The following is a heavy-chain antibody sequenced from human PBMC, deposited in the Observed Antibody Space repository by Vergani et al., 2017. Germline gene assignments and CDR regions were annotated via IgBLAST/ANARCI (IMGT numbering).Heavy chain of an antibody. J-gene: IGHJ4*02. Sequence: QLQLQESGPGLVKPSETLSLTCTVSGGSISSSSYYWGWIRQPPGRGLGWIGSIYYSGSTYYNPSLKSRVTISVDTSKNQFSLKLSSVTAADTAVYYCARRGDFWSGYGFDYWGQGTLVTVSS. CDR2: IYYSGST. V-gene: IGHV4-39*01. D-gene: IGHD3-3*01. CDR3: ARRGDFWSGYGFDY. CDR1: GGSISSSSYY.